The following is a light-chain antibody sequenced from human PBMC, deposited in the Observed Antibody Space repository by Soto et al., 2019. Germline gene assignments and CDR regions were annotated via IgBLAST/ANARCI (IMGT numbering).Light chain of an antibody. CDR2: DAF. V-gene: IGKV3-20*01. Sequence: EFVLTQSPGTLSLSPGESATLSYRASRSLDSGQLAWYQQKVGRAPRLLIHDAFIRATGIPDSFSGSGSGTDFTLTIARLEPEDFAVYYCQQYGGSPRTFGQGTRLEIK. CDR3: QQYGGSPRT. CDR1: RSLDSGQ. J-gene: IGKJ5*01.